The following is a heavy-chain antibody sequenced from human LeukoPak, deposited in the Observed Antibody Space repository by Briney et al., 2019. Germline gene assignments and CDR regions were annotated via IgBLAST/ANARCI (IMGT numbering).Heavy chain of an antibody. CDR3: ARDRPNYYGSDGHYYRRDGDY. D-gene: IGHD3-22*01. V-gene: IGHV3-23*01. J-gene: IGHJ4*02. Sequence: GGSLRLSCAASGFTFSIYAMSWVRQAPGKGLQWVSSITSRGESTWYVDSVKGRFTITRDNYENTLYLQMHSLRAEDTAVYYCARDRPNYYGSDGHYYRRDGDYWGRGTLVSVSS. CDR2: ITSRGEST. CDR1: GFTFSIYA.